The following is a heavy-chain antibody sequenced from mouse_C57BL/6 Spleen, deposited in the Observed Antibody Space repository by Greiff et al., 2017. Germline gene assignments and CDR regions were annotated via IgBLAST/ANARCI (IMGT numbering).Heavy chain of an antibody. CDR2: INPGSGGT. CDR3: ALSSYDYCDY. CDR1: GYAFTNYL. D-gene: IGHD1-1*01. J-gene: IGHJ2*01. V-gene: IGHV1-54*01. Sequence: QVQLQQSGAELVRPGTSVKVSCKASGYAFTNYLIEWVKQRPGQGLEWIGVINPGSGGTNYNEKFKGKATLTADKSSSTAYMQLSSLTSEDSAVYFCALSSYDYCDYWGQGTTLTVSS.